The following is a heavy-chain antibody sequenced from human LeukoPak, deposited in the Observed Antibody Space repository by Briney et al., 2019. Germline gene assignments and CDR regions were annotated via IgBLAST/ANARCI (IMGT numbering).Heavy chain of an antibody. CDR3: ARGPSSGISFDY. D-gene: IGHD3-10*01. Sequence: PSETLSLTCTVSGGSISSYYWSWIRQPPGKGLEWIGYIYYSGSTYYNPSLKSRVTISVDTSKNQFSLKLSSVTAADTAVYYCARGPSSGISFDYWGQGTLVTVSS. CDR1: GGSISSYY. V-gene: IGHV4-59*12. CDR2: IYYSGST. J-gene: IGHJ4*02.